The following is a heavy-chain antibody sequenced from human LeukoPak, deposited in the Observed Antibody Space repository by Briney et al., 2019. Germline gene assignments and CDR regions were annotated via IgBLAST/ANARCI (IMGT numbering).Heavy chain of an antibody. CDR1: GFTFDDYA. V-gene: IGHV3-9*01. D-gene: IGHD3-10*01. J-gene: IGHJ4*02. CDR3: ASSLRGGNNYFDY. Sequence: GGSLRLSCAASGFTFDDYAMHWVRQAPGKGLEWVSGISWNSGSIGYADSVKGRFTISRDNAKNSLYLQMNSLRAEDTAVYYCASSLRGGNNYFDYWGQGTLVTVSS. CDR2: ISWNSGSI.